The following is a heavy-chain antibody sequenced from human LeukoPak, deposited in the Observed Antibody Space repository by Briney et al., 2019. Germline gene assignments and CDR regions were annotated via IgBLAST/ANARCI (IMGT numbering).Heavy chain of an antibody. Sequence: SVKVSCKASGGTFSSYAISWVRQAPGQGLEWMGRVIPILGIANYAQKFQGRVTITADKSTSTAYMELSSLRSEDTAVYYCARHYDSSGYYFNYYYYGMDVWGRGTTVTVSS. J-gene: IGHJ6*02. V-gene: IGHV1-69*04. CDR2: VIPILGIA. CDR3: ARHYDSSGYYFNYYYYGMDV. CDR1: GGTFSSYA. D-gene: IGHD3-22*01.